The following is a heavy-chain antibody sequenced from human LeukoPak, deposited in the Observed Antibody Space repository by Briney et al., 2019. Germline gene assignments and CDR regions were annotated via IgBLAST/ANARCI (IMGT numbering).Heavy chain of an antibody. J-gene: IGHJ3*02. V-gene: IGHV3-74*01. Sequence: GGSLRLSCVASGFTFSGFYIHWVRQAPGKGLVWVSHINWDGSVTTYADSVRGRFTISRDNAKNTLYLQMDSLRAEDTAVYYCLRGGYSHAFDIWGQGTVVTVSS. CDR3: LRGGYSHAFDI. CDR2: INWDGSVT. CDR1: GFTFSGFY. D-gene: IGHD2-15*01.